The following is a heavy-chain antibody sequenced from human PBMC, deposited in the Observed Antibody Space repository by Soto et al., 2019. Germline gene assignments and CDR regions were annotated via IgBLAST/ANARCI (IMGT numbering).Heavy chain of an antibody. J-gene: IGHJ6*02. Sequence: GGSLRLSCEASGFALSSYAMNWVRQAPGRGLEWVAAITGSGSNKYFADLVKGRFFISRDNSKNTLYLQMDSLRAEDTAVYYCARDRRHYSSSSFVGVLRYYYYYGMDVWGQGTTVTVSS. D-gene: IGHD6-6*01. CDR1: GFALSSYA. V-gene: IGHV3-23*01. CDR2: ITGSGSNK. CDR3: ARDRRHYSSSSFVGVLRYYYYYGMDV.